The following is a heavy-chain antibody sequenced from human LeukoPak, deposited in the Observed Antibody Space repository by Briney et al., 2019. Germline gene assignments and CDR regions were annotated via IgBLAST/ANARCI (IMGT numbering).Heavy chain of an antibody. Sequence: ASVKVSCKASGYTFATYDINWVRQATGQGLEWMGWMNPNSGNTAYAQKFQGRVTMTRNTSISTASMELSGLRSEDTAVYFCARRNTAMVAGLDYWGQGSLVTVSS. CDR2: MNPNSGNT. CDR1: GYTFATYD. D-gene: IGHD5-18*01. J-gene: IGHJ4*02. V-gene: IGHV1-8*01. CDR3: ARRNTAMVAGLDY.